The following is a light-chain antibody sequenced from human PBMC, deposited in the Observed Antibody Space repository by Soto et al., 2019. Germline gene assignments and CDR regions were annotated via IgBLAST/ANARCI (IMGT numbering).Light chain of an antibody. CDR1: ECIGTY. J-gene: IGKJ5*01. CDR3: QQLLSYPIT. Sequence: DIQLTQTPSFLSASVGDRVTITCRASECIGTYLAWYQQKPGKAPKLLMYAASTLQSGVPFSLRGSGYGTSLTLTISSMKTEDFETYYCQQLLSYPITFGHGTRLEIK. CDR2: AAS. V-gene: IGKV1-9*01.